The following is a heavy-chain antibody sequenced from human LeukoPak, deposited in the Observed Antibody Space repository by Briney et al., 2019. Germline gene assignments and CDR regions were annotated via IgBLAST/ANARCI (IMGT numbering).Heavy chain of an antibody. J-gene: IGHJ3*02. CDR3: ARDRVGGYYDSSGYYGAFDI. CDR1: GGSISSDDYY. V-gene: IGHV4-30-4*01. Sequence: PSETLSLTCTVSGGSISSDDYYWTWIRQPPGKSLEWIGYIYYSGSTYYNSSLKSRVTISVDTSKNQFSLKLSSVTAADTAVYYCARDRVGGYYDSSGYYGAFDIWGQGTMVTVSS. CDR2: IYYSGST. D-gene: IGHD3-22*01.